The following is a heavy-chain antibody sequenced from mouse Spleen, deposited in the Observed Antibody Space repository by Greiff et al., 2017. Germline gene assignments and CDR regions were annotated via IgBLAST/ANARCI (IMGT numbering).Heavy chain of an antibody. CDR2: ISSGGSYT. CDR1: GFTFSSYA. D-gene: IGHD2-1*01. J-gene: IGHJ4*01. CDR3: ARVYGNYGAMDY. Sequence: EVKLVESGGGLVKPGGSLKLSCAASGFTFSSYAMSWVRQSPEKRLEWVAEISSGGSYTYYPDTVTGRFTISRDNAKNTLYLEMSSLMSEDTAMYYCARVYGNYGAMDYWGQGTSVTVSS. V-gene: IGHV5-9-4*01.